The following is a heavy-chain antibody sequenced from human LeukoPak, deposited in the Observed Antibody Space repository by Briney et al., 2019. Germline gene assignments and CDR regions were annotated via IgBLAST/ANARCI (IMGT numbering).Heavy chain of an antibody. CDR1: GFTFSSYA. V-gene: IGHV3-23*01. CDR3: AKTPTTIVVVPAADAVGSSDV. D-gene: IGHD2-2*01. J-gene: IGHJ6*02. CDR2: ISGSGGST. Sequence: PGGSLRLSCAASGFTFSSYAMSWVRQAPGKGLEWVSAISGSGGSTYYADSVKGRFTISRDKSKNTLYLQMNSLRAEDTAVYYCAKTPTTIVVVPAADAVGSSDVWGQGTTVTVSS.